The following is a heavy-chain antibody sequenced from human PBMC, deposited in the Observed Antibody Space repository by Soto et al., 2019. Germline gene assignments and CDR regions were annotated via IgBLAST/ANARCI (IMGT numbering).Heavy chain of an antibody. D-gene: IGHD2-8*02. CDR1: GFTFSSYS. CDR3: ARDLVTSFDP. J-gene: IGHJ5*02. V-gene: IGHV3-48*01. CDR2: TSSSSSTI. Sequence: GGSLRLSCAASGFTFSSYSMNWVRQAPGKGLEWVSYTSSSSSTIYYADSVEGRFTISRDNAKNSLYLQMNSLRAEDTAVYYCARDLVTSFDPWGQGTLVTVSS.